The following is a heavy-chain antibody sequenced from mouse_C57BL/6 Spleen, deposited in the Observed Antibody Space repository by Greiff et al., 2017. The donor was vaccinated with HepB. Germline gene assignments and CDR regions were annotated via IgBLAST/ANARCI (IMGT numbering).Heavy chain of an antibody. CDR2: ISSGGSYT. J-gene: IGHJ4*01. CDR1: GFTFSSYG. CDR3: ARGTTVVEGYAMDY. Sequence: EVQLQESGGDLVKPGGSLKLSCAASGFTFSSYGMSWVRQTPDKRLEWVATISSGGSYTYYPDSVKGRFTISRDNAKNTLYLQMSSLKSEDTAMYYCARGTTVVEGYAMDYWGQGTSVTVSS. V-gene: IGHV5-6*01. D-gene: IGHD1-1*01.